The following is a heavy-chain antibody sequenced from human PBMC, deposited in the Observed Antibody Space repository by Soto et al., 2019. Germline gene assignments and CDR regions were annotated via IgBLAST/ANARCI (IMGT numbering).Heavy chain of an antibody. Sequence: QVQLQESGPGLVKTSGTLSLSCAVSGGSVSSTDWWTWVRQPPGKGLEWIGEVDHSGNTNYNPSLQSRVTISVDKSRNRFSLKLNSATAADTAVYYCARAWWDKGYYYYGVDVWGPGTTVTVSS. D-gene: IGHD2-15*01. CDR2: VDHSGNT. CDR1: GGSVSSTDW. J-gene: IGHJ6*02. V-gene: IGHV4-4*02. CDR3: ARAWWDKGYYYYGVDV.